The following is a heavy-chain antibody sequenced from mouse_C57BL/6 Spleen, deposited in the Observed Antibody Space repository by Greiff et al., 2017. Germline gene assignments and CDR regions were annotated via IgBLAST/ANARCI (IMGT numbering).Heavy chain of an antibody. V-gene: IGHV1-80*01. CDR2: IYPGDGDT. D-gene: IGHD1-1*01. CDR3: ARWDYYGSSYGYYAMDY. Sequence: QVQLQQSGAELVKPGASVKISCKASGYAFSSYWMNWVKQRPGKGLEWIGQIYPGDGDTNYNGKFKGKATLTADKSSSTAYMQLSSLTSEDSAVYFCARWDYYGSSYGYYAMDYWGQGTSVTVSS. CDR1: GYAFSSYW. J-gene: IGHJ4*01.